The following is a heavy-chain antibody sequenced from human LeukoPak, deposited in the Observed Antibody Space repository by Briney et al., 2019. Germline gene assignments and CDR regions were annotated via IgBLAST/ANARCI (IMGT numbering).Heavy chain of an antibody. Sequence: GGSLRLSCAASGFTFSSYGMHWVRQAPGKGLEWVAFIRYDGSNKYYADSVKGRFTISRDNSKNTLYLQMNSLRAEDTAVYYCAKVRIPEYYYDSSGYYSYGGQGTLVTASS. D-gene: IGHD3-22*01. J-gene: IGHJ4*02. V-gene: IGHV3-30*02. CDR1: GFTFSSYG. CDR2: IRYDGSNK. CDR3: AKVRIPEYYYDSSGYYSY.